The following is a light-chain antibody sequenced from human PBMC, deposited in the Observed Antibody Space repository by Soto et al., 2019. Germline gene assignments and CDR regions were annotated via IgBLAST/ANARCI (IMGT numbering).Light chain of an antibody. CDR3: LVYYGGTWV. CDR2: STT. Sequence: QTVVTQEPSLTVSPGGTVTLTCASSTGAVTSDYYPNWFQQKPGLAPRALIYSTTNKRSWTPARFSGSLLGGKAALTLSGVQPEVEAEYYCLVYYGGTWVFGGGTKLTVL. J-gene: IGLJ3*02. V-gene: IGLV7-43*01. CDR1: TGAVTSDYY.